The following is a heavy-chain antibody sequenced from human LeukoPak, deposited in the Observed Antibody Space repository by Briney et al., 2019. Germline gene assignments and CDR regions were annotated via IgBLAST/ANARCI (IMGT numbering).Heavy chain of an antibody. CDR1: GYSFTNYW. D-gene: IGHD4-17*01. Sequence: GESLKISCKGSGYSFTNYWIGWVRQMPGEGLEWMGITYPGDSETRYSPSFQGQVTISADKSISTAYLQWSNLKASDTAMYYCARRMYDYGDYVGPAGLDLWGRGTLVTVSS. CDR2: TYPGDSET. V-gene: IGHV5-51*01. CDR3: ARRMYDYGDYVGPAGLDL. J-gene: IGHJ2*01.